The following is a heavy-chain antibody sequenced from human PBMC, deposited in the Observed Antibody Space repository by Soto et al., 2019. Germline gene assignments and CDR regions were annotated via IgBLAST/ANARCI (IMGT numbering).Heavy chain of an antibody. D-gene: IGHD3-10*01. CDR3: AKDPRITMVRGVITYYYYGMDV. V-gene: IGHV3-30*18. CDR1: GFTFSSYG. J-gene: IGHJ6*02. CDR2: ISYDGSNK. Sequence: PGGSLRLSCSASGFTFSSYGMDWVRQAPGKGLEWVAVISYDGSNKYYADSVKGRFTISRDNSKNTLYLQMNSLRAEDTAVYYCAKDPRITMVRGVITYYYYGMDVWGQGTTVTVSS.